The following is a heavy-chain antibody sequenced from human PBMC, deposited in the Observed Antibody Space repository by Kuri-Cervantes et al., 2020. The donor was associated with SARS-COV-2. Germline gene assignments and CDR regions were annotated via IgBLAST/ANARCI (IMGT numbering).Heavy chain of an antibody. CDR1: GFTFDDYA. CDR3: ARDRFGRGWYDY. D-gene: IGHD6-19*01. CDR2: ISWNSVSI. V-gene: IGHV3-9*01. Sequence: SLKISCAASGFTFDDYAMHWVRQAPGKGLEWVSGISWNSVSIDYAGSVKGRFTISRDNSKNTLYLQMDSLRAEDTAVYYCARDRFGRGWYDYWGQGTLVTVSS. J-gene: IGHJ4*02.